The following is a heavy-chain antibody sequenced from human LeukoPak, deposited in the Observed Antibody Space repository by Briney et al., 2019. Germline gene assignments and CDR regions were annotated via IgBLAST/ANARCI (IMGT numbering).Heavy chain of an antibody. CDR1: GYTFTSYG. D-gene: IGHD6-6*01. CDR2: ISAYNGNT. J-gene: IGHJ6*03. V-gene: IGHV1-18*01. CDR3: ARVRIAARYYYYMDV. Sequence: RASVKVSCKASGYTFTSYGISWVRQAPGQGLEWMGWISAYNGNTNYAQKLQGRVTMTTDTSTSTAYMELRSLRSDDTAVYYCARVRIAARYYYYMDVWGKGTTVTVSS.